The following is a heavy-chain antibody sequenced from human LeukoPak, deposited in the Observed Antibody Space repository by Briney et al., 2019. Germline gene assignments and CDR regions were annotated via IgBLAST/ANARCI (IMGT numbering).Heavy chain of an antibody. D-gene: IGHD6-19*01. Sequence: GGSLRLSCAASGFTFSDYYMSWIRQAPGKGLEWVSYISSSGSTIYYADSVKGRFTISRDNAKNSLYLQMNSLRAEDTAVYYCARDQSSGWDDAFDIWGQGTMVTVSS. CDR3: ARDQSSGWDDAFDI. CDR2: ISSSGSTI. J-gene: IGHJ3*02. CDR1: GFTFSDYY. V-gene: IGHV3-11*04.